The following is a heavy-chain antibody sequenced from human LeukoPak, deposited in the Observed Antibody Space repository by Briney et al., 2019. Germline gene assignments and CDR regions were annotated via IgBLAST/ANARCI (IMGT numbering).Heavy chain of an antibody. CDR3: ARVKKLMPEFEF. Sequence: ASVTVSCKSSGYTFIDYYIHWVRQAPGQGLEWMGWINPNSGATKYAQKFQGRVSMTRDTSITAYMDLTSLRSDATAIFYCARVKKLMPEFEFWGQGTLVTVSS. CDR2: INPNSGAT. D-gene: IGHD2-2*01. V-gene: IGHV1-2*02. CDR1: GYTFIDYY. J-gene: IGHJ4*02.